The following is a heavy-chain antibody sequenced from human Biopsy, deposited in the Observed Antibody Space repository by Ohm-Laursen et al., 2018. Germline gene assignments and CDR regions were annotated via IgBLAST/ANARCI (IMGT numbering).Heavy chain of an antibody. CDR1: GDSVTKYY. D-gene: IGHD4-11*01. CDR2: IYYSVMT. J-gene: IGHJ6*02. V-gene: IGHV4-59*02. Sequence: SDTLSLTCTVSGDSVTKYYWSWIRQPPGKGLEWIGHIYYSVMTNYNPSLQSRVSISVDTSRNQVSLTLSSVTAADTAVYYCARDSGILNYGNFKYYPYFGMDVWGQGTKVTVSS. CDR3: ARDSGILNYGNFKYYPYFGMDV.